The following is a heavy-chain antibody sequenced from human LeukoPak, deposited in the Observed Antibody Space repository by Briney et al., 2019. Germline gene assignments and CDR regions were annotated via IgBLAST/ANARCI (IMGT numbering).Heavy chain of an antibody. CDR1: GFTFSSYW. J-gene: IGHJ4*02. CDR3: ARDDDFWSGSHHYFDY. Sequence: WGSLRLSCAASGFTFSSYWMSWVRQAPGKGLEWVANIKQDGSEKYYVDSVKGRFTISRDNAKNSLYLQMNSLRAEDTAVYYCARDDDFWSGSHHYFDYWGQGTLVTVSS. CDR2: IKQDGSEK. V-gene: IGHV3-7*03. D-gene: IGHD3-3*01.